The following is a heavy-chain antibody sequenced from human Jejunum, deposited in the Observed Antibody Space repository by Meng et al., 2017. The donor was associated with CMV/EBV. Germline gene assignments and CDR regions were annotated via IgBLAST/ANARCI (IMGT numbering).Heavy chain of an antibody. J-gene: IGHJ3*02. Sequence: FRRYAMNGVRQAPGKGLEWVSDIGGSGDTTYYADSVTGRFTISRDNSKNTLYLQMNSLTAEDTAVYYCARRGGYCSSPSCPGAFDIWGHGTMVTVSS. CDR1: FRRYA. CDR3: ARRGGYCSSPSCPGAFDI. V-gene: IGHV3-23*01. CDR2: IGGSGDTT. D-gene: IGHD2-2*01.